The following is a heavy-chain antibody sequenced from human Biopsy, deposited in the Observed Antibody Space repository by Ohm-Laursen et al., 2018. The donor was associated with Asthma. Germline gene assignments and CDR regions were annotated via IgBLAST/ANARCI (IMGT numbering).Heavy chain of an antibody. CDR3: ARQSGQEYGDSIPFDT. J-gene: IGHJ3*02. V-gene: IGHV3-30*03. D-gene: IGHD3-22*01. Sequence: SLRLSCAASGFVFSQCGMHWVRQGPGKGLEWVALVSSDGHNKYYEDSVKGRFTISRDNSRNRLYLQISSLTVEDSAVYFCARQSGQEYGDSIPFDTWGQGTKVAVSS. CDR1: GFVFSQCG. CDR2: VSSDGHNK.